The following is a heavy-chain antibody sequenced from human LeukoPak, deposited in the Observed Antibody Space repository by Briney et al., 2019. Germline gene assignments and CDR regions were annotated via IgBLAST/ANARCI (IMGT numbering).Heavy chain of an antibody. CDR2: ISGSGGST. V-gene: IGHV3-23*01. CDR1: GFTFSSDA. Sequence: PGGSLCLACAPSGFTFSSDAMSWVRQAPGKGLEWVSAISGSGGSTYYADSVKGRFTISRHNSKNTLYLQMKSLRAEDTAVYYCAKIGRMYYYDRSGYNYYWAQETLVTVSS. J-gene: IGHJ4*02. CDR3: AKIGRMYYYDRSGYNYY. D-gene: IGHD3-22*01.